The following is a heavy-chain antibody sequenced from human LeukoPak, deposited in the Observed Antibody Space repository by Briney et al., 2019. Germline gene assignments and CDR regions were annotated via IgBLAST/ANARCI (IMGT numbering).Heavy chain of an antibody. V-gene: IGHV3-11*01. Sequence: GGSLRLSCAASGFTFSDYYMSWIRQAPGKGLEWVSYISGGGSTIYHADSVKGRFTISRDNGKKSLYLQMNSLRAEDTAVYYCARVRYAGYYMDVWGEGTTVTVSS. J-gene: IGHJ6*03. CDR1: GFTFSDYY. D-gene: IGHD2-8*01. CDR2: ISGGGSTI. CDR3: ARVRYAGYYMDV.